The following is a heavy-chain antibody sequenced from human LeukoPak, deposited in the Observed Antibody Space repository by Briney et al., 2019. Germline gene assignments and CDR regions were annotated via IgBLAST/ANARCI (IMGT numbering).Heavy chain of an antibody. Sequence: SETLSLTCTVSGGSISSYYWSWIGQPPGKGLEWIGYIYYSGSTNYNPSLKSRVTISVDTSKNQFSLKLSSVTAADTAVYYCASRVGATLYMDVWGKGTTVTVSS. J-gene: IGHJ6*03. CDR1: GGSISSYY. CDR3: ASRVGATLYMDV. D-gene: IGHD1-26*01. CDR2: IYYSGST. V-gene: IGHV4-59*12.